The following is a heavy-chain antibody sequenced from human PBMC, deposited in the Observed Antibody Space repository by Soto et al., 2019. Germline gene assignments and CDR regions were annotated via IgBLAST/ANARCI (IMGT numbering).Heavy chain of an antibody. J-gene: IGHJ5*02. CDR1: GFTFGDYA. CDR2: IRSKVYGGTT. V-gene: IGHV3-49*03. Sequence: TGGSLRLSCTASGFTFGDYAMSWFRQAPGKGLEWVVFIRSKVYGGTTQYAASVKGRFTISRDDSKSIAYLQMNSLKTEDTAVYYCTTNYYDSSGYDNWFDPWGQGTLVTVSS. CDR3: TTNYYDSSGYDNWFDP. D-gene: IGHD3-22*01.